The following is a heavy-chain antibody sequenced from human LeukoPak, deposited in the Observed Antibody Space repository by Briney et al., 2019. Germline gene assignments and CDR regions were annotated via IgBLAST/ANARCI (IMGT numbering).Heavy chain of an antibody. D-gene: IGHD3-22*01. CDR3: AKARHYGSSCYFDY. Sequence: GGSLRLSCAASGFTFDDYGMSWVRQAPGKGLEWVSGINWNGGSTGYADSVKGRFTISRDNAKNSLYLQMNSLRAEDMALYYCAKARHYGSSCYFDYWGQGTLVTVSS. J-gene: IGHJ4*02. V-gene: IGHV3-20*04. CDR2: INWNGGST. CDR1: GFTFDDYG.